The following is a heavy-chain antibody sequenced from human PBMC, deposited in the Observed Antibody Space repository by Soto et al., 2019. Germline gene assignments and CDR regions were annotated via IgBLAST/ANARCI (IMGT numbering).Heavy chain of an antibody. CDR1: GDSMSSSDYY. CDR2: IYYSGST. V-gene: IGHV4-39*01. CDR3: ARRTVNIRTFYSGLKTHCFDY. Sequence: QLQLHESGPGLVKPSETLSLTCDVSGDSMSSSDYYWGWIRQPPGKGLEWIGSIYYSGSTYYNPSLQSRVAISVDTSKNQFSLKLKSVTAADTAIYYCARRTVNIRTFYSGLKTHCFDYWGQGAPVTVSS. J-gene: IGHJ4*02. D-gene: IGHD6-19*01.